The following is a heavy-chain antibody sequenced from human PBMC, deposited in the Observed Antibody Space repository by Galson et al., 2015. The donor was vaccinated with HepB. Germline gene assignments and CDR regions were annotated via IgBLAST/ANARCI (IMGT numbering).Heavy chain of an antibody. J-gene: IGHJ4*02. CDR3: AKGIVAAIGRVEDYFDY. D-gene: IGHD1-26*01. CDR1: GFTFDDYA. V-gene: IGHV3-9*01. CDR2: INWNSYII. Sequence: SLRLSCAASGFTFDDYAMHWVRQAPGKGLEWVSGINWNSYIIAYGDSVKGRFTISRDKAKKSLYLQMNSLRAEDTAFYYCAKGIVAAIGRVEDYFDYWGQGTLVTVSS.